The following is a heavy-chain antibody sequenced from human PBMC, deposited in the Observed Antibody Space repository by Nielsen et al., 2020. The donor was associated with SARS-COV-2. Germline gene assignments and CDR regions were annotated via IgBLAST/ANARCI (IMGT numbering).Heavy chain of an antibody. CDR2: ISSGSSYI. D-gene: IGHD2-15*01. J-gene: IGHJ4*02. V-gene: IGHV3-21*04. CDR1: GFTFSTYS. CDR3: ARAVVSSPLYYFDY. Sequence: GGSLRLSCAASGFTFSTYSMNWVRQAPGKGLEWVSYISSGSSYIYYADSVKGRFTISRDNAKNSLYLQMNSLRAEDTAVYYCARAVVSSPLYYFDYWGQGTLVTVSS.